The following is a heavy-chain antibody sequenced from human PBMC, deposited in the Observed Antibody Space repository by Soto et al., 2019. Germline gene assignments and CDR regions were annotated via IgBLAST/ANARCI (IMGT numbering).Heavy chain of an antibody. V-gene: IGHV4-34*01. Sequence: SETLSLTCAVYGGSFSGYYLSWIRQPPGKGLEWIGEINHSGSTNYNPSLKSRVTISVDTSKNQFSLKLSSVTAADTAVYYCASSLGDSSSWFDYWGQGTLVTVSS. J-gene: IGHJ5*01. CDR3: ASSLGDSSSWFDY. CDR2: INHSGST. CDR1: GGSFSGYY. D-gene: IGHD6-13*01.